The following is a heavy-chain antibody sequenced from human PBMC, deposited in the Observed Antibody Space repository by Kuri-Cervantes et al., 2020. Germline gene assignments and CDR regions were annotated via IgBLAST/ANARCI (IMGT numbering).Heavy chain of an antibody. V-gene: IGHV3-11*01. CDR3: AKDQRRITMIVVVITYFDY. D-gene: IGHD3-22*01. CDR1: GYTFSDYY. Sequence: SCKASGYTFSDYYMSWIRQAPGKGLEFISYISISGGTIYYADSVKGRFTTSRDNAKNSLYLQMNSLRAEDTAVYYCAKDQRRITMIVVVITYFDYWGQGTLVTVSS. CDR2: ISISGGTI. J-gene: IGHJ4*02.